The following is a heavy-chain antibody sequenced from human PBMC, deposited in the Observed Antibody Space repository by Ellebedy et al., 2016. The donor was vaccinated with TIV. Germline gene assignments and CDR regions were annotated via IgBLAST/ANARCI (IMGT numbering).Heavy chain of an antibody. D-gene: IGHD5-24*01. J-gene: IGHJ4*02. CDR2: ISYDGYYK. CDR3: ARDSFDGNINEGPSDD. CDR1: GFTFRNYA. Sequence: GGSLRLXCEASGFTFRNYAVHWVRQAPGKGLEWVAVISYDGYYKNYADSVKGRFTISRDDSKNTLYLQMNGLRAEDTAIYYCARDSFDGNINEGPSDDWGQGTLVTVSS. V-gene: IGHV3-30-3*01.